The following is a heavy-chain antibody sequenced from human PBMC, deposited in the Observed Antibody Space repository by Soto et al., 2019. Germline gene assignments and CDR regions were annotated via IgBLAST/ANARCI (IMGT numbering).Heavy chain of an antibody. J-gene: IGHJ6*02. D-gene: IGHD3-10*01. CDR3: EREGYYSGSGTYSPPRYYGMDV. V-gene: IGHV1-18*01. Sequence: QVQLVQSGAEVKKPGASVKVSCKASGYTFINYGITWVRQAPGQGLEWMGWISDYNGNTYYGKKFQGRVTMTTDTSRRRAYMEPKSLRSDDTAVYYCEREGYYSGSGTYSPPRYYGMDVWGQGTTVTVSS. CDR2: ISDYNGNT. CDR1: GYTFINYG.